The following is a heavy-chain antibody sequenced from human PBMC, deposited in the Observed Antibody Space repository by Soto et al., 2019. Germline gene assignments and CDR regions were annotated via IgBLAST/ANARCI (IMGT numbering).Heavy chain of an antibody. CDR1: GGSISSSSYY. D-gene: IGHD6-19*01. CDR2: IYYSGST. CDR3: ARHLSPRIAVAEVDY. V-gene: IGHV4-39*01. J-gene: IGHJ4*02. Sequence: QLQLQESGPGLVKPSETLSLTCTVSGGSISSSSYYWGWIRQPPGKGLEWIGSIYYSGSTYYNPSLKSRVTISVDTSKNQCSRKLSSVTAADTAVYYCARHLSPRIAVAEVDYWGQGTLVTVSS.